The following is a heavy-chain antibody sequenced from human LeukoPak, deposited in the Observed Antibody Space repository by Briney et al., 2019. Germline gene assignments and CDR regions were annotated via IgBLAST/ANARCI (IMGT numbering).Heavy chain of an antibody. J-gene: IGHJ4*02. CDR1: GYTFTRFV. CDR2: IRAYNGNT. CDR3: ARVKGRVFGVITTKERYFDY. V-gene: IGHV1-18*01. D-gene: IGHD3-3*01. Sequence: ASVKVSCKASGYTFTRFVITWVGQATGQGVEWMGWIRAYNGNTNYAQKLQGRVTMTRDTYINTAYMELSRLTSDDTAVYYCARVKGRVFGVITTKERYFDYWGQGTLVTVSS.